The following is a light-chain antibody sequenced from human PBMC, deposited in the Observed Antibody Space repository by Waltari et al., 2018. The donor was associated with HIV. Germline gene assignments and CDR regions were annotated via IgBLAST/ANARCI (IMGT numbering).Light chain of an antibody. V-gene: IGLV1-44*01. CDR1: SPNIRSHT. J-gene: IGLJ2*01. Sequence: QSVLTQPPSASGTPGQRVTMSCSGSSPNIRSHTVQWYQHLPGTAPKLLICAKNQRRSRVPVRFSGSNSRTSASLASSRRQSDDEADYYCAAWEDSLNGRIYGGETKLTVL. CDR3: AAWEDSLNGRI. CDR2: AKN.